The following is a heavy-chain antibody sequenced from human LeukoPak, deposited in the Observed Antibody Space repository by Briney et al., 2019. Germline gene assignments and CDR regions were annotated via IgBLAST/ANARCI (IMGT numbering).Heavy chain of an antibody. J-gene: IGHJ3*02. V-gene: IGHV4-59*11. CDR2: IYYSGST. CDR1: GGSISSHY. D-gene: IGHD2-2*01. CDR3: ARVPVGYCSSTSCENDAFDI. Sequence: SETLSLTCTVSGGSISSHYWSWIRQPPGKGLEWIGYIYYSGSTYYNPSLKSRVTISVDTSKNQFSLKLSSVTAADTAVYYCARVPVGYCSSTSCENDAFDIWGQGTMVTVSS.